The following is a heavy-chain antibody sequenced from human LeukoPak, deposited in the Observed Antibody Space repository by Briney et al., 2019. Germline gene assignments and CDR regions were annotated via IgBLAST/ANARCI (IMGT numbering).Heavy chain of an antibody. CDR2: IYYSGST. V-gene: IGHV4-39*07. D-gene: IGHD6-19*01. CDR1: GDSISSSSYY. J-gene: IGHJ4*02. Sequence: SETLSLTCTVSGDSISSSSYYWGWIRQPPGKGLEWIGSIYYSGSTYYNPSLKSRVTISVDTSKTRSSLSLSLVTPADPAVYSCARDAAGTLAFDYWGQGTLVTVSS. CDR3: ARDAAGTLAFDY.